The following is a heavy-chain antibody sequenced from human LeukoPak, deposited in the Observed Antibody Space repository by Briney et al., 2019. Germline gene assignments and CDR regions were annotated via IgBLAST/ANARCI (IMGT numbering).Heavy chain of an antibody. CDR2: IYNSGST. V-gene: IGHV4-61*02. CDR1: GGSISSGTYY. Sequence: SETLSLTCTVSGGSISSGTYYWTWIRQPAGKGLEWIGRIYNSGSTSYNTSLKSRVTISMDTSKNQFSLKLSSVTAADTAMYYCARGRDDDVWGSYPTCFDFWGQGTLVTVSP. J-gene: IGHJ4*02. D-gene: IGHD3-16*02. CDR3: ARGRDDDVWGSYPTCFDF.